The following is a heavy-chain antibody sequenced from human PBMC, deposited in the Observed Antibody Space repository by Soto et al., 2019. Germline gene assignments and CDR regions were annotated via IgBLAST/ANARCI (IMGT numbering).Heavy chain of an antibody. Sequence: QVPLVQSGAEVKKPGSSVKVSCKASGGTFSSYAISWVRQAPGQGLEWMGGIIPIFGTANYAQKFQGRVTITADESTRTAYMELSSLSSEDTAVYYCARVVSARTDTTFDYWGQGTLVTVSS. J-gene: IGHJ4*02. V-gene: IGHV1-69*01. CDR3: ARVVSARTDTTFDY. D-gene: IGHD6-6*01. CDR1: GGTFSSYA. CDR2: IIPIFGTA.